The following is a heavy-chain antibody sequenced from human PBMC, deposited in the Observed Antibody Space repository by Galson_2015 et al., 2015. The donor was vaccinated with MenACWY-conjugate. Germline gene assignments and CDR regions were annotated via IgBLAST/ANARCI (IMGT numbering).Heavy chain of an antibody. CDR1: GFTFTSSA. D-gene: IGHD2-2*01. Sequence: SVKVSCKASGFTFTSSAVQWVRQARGQRLEWIGWIVVGSGNTNYAQKFQERVTITRDMSTSTAYMELSSLRSEDTAVYYCAAVAGSTSYAFDIWGQGTMVTVSS. V-gene: IGHV1-58*01. CDR3: AAVAGSTSYAFDI. J-gene: IGHJ3*02. CDR2: IVVGSGNT.